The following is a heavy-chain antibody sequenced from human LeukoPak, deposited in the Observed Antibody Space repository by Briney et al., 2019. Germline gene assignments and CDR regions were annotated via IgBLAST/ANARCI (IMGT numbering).Heavy chain of an antibody. V-gene: IGHV3-21*01. D-gene: IGHD6-6*01. CDR3: ARTLIEYSVSSCYFDY. J-gene: IGHJ4*02. Sequence: GGSLRLSCATSGFTFSSYSMTWVRQAPGKGLDWVSSINSYSSDIYYADSVKGRSTISRDNAKNSLYLQMNSLRAEDTAVYYCARTLIEYSVSSCYFDYWGQGTLVTVSS. CDR1: GFTFSSYS. CDR2: INSYSSDI.